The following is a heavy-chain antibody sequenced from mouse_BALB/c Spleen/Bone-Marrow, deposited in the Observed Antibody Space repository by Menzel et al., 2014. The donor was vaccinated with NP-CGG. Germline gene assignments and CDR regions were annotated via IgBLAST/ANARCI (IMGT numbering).Heavy chain of an antibody. CDR3: ARSGGEYALEY. V-gene: IGHV5-9-3*01. CDR1: GFTFSTYA. CDR2: ISSGGTYT. J-gene: IGHJ4*01. Sequence: EVQVVESGGGLVKSGGSLKLSCAASGFTFSTYAMSWVRQTPEKRLEWVATISSGGTYTYFPDSVKGRFTISRDNAKNTLYLQMSSLTSEDTAMFYCARSGGEYALEYWGQGTSVTVSS.